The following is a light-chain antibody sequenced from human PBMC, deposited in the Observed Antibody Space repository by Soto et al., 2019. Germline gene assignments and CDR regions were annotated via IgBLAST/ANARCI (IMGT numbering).Light chain of an antibody. CDR1: QSVSNDF. CDR3: QQFRNSSYT. V-gene: IGKV3-20*01. Sequence: EIVLTQSPGILSLSPGERATLSCRASQSVSNDFLAWYQQKPGQAPRLLIYGASTRATGVPDRFSGSGSGADFTLSISRLEPEDFAVYYCQQFRNSSYTFGQGTKLEI. CDR2: GAS. J-gene: IGKJ2*01.